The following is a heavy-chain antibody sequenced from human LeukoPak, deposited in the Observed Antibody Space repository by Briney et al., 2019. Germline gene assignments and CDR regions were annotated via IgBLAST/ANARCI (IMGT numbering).Heavy chain of an antibody. Sequence: GGSLSPSWAASGFTFSSYAMNWVGQAPGKGLGWASAISGIGGSTSYADSVKGRFTISRDNSKNTLYLQMNSLRAEDTAVYYCAKTSAGSWYCSSTSCPADYWGQGTLVTVSS. V-gene: IGHV3-23*01. CDR1: GFTFSSYA. J-gene: IGHJ4*02. D-gene: IGHD2-2*01. CDR2: ISGIGGST. CDR3: AKTSAGSWYCSSTSCPADY.